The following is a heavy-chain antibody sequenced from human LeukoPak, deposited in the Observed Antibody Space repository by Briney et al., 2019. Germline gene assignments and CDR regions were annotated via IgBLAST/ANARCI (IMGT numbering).Heavy chain of an antibody. V-gene: IGHV1-69*13. CDR3: ARYSHYYDSSGYYYRYFDY. J-gene: IGHJ4*02. CDR1: GYIFTNYA. Sequence: SVKVSCKASGYIFTNYAISWVRQAPGQGLEWMGGIIPIFGTANYAQKFQGRVTITADESTSTAYMELSSLRSEDTAVYYCARYSHYYDSSGYYYRYFDYWGQGTLVTVSS. CDR2: IIPIFGTA. D-gene: IGHD3-22*01.